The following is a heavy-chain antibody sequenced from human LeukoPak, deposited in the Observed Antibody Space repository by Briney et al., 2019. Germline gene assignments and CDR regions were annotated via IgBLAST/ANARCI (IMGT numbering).Heavy chain of an antibody. CDR2: INTNTGNP. Sequence: ASVKVSCKASGYTFTSYAMNWVRQAPGQGLEWMGWINTNTGNPTYAQGFTGRFVFSLDTSVSTAYLQISSLKAEDTAVYYCARVNYGYVWGSYRYTLFDYWGQGTLVTVSS. J-gene: IGHJ4*02. V-gene: IGHV7-4-1*02. CDR1: GYTFTSYA. D-gene: IGHD3-16*02. CDR3: ARVNYGYVWGSYRYTLFDY.